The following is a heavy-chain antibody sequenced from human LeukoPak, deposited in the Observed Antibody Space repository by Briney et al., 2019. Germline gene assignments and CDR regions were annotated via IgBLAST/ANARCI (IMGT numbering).Heavy chain of an antibody. CDR2: ISGSGGST. Sequence: GGSLRLSCAASGFTFSSYGMSWVRQAPGKGLEWVSAISGSGGSTYYADSVKGRFTISRDNSKNTLYLQMNSLRAEDTAVYYCAAMVRGVPDAFDIWGQGTMVTVSS. CDR1: GFTFSSYG. D-gene: IGHD3-10*01. V-gene: IGHV3-23*01. CDR3: AAMVRGVPDAFDI. J-gene: IGHJ3*02.